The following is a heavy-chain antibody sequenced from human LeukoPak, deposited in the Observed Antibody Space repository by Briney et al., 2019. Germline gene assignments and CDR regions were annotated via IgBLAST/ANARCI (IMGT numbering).Heavy chain of an antibody. CDR3: ARDRDGSYYYYYYMDV. D-gene: IGHD3-10*01. Sequence: ASVKVSCKTSGYNFNGYYMHWVRQAPGQGLEWLGWINPYSGDTKYPQKFQGRVTMTRDTSISTAYMELSRLRSDDTAVYYCARDRDGSYYYYYYMDVWGKGTTVTISS. CDR2: INPYSGDT. CDR1: GYNFNGYY. J-gene: IGHJ6*03. V-gene: IGHV1-2*02.